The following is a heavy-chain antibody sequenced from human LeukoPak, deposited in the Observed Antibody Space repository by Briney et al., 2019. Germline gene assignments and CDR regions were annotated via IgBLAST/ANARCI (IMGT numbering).Heavy chain of an antibody. V-gene: IGHV4-59*01. CDR1: GGSISSYY. J-gene: IGHJ4*02. CDR3: ARGKEVITMLRGLKPGYYFDY. D-gene: IGHD3-10*01. Sequence: SETLSLTCIVSGGSISSYYWSWIRQPPGKGLEWIGYIYYSGSTNYNPPLKSRVTISVATSKNQFSLKLSSVTAADTAVYYCARGKEVITMLRGLKPGYYFDYWGQGTLVTVSS. CDR2: IYYSGST.